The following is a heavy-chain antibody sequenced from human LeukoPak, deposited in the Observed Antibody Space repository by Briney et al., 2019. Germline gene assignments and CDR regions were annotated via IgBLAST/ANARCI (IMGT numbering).Heavy chain of an antibody. CDR2: IKSQTDGGTR. D-gene: IGHD4-17*01. Sequence: VGSLRLSCAASGFRFNTFWMSWVRQAPGKGLEWVGRIKSQTDGGTRDYAAPVTGRFIISRDDSKNTLYLRMNSLKTEDTAVYYCTTDFLDYAAADYWGQGTLVTVSS. V-gene: IGHV3-15*01. CDR1: GFRFNTFW. J-gene: IGHJ4*02. CDR3: TTDFLDYAAADY.